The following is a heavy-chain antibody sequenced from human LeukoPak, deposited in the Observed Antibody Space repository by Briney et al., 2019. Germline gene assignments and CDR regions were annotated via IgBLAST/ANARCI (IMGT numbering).Heavy chain of an antibody. CDR3: ATVTSHYDVDY. Sequence: SETLSLTCTVSRDPISSYYWSWIRQPPGKGLEWIGYIYYSGSTNYNPSLKSRVTISVDTSKNQFSLKLSSVTAADPAVYYCATVTSHYDVDYWGQGTLVTVSS. D-gene: IGHD4-17*01. CDR2: IYYSGST. J-gene: IGHJ4*02. V-gene: IGHV4-59*01. CDR1: RDPISSYY.